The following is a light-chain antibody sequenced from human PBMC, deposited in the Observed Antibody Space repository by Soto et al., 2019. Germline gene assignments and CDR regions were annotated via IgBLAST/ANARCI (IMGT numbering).Light chain of an antibody. CDR2: EDN. CDR1: SGSIASNY. CDR3: QSYDSSNHGPTYV. J-gene: IGLJ1*01. V-gene: IGLV6-57*03. Sequence: NFMLTQPHSVSESPGKTVTISCTRSSGSIASNYVQWYQQRPGSAPTTVIYEDNQRPSGVPDRFSGSIDSSSNSASLTISGLKTEDEADYYCQSYDSSNHGPTYVFGTGTKLTVL.